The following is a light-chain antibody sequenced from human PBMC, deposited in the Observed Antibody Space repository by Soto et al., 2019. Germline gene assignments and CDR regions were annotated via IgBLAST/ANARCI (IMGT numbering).Light chain of an antibody. V-gene: IGKV1-27*01. Sequence: DIQMTQSPSSLSASVGDRVTITCRASHGISNYLAWYQQKPGKVPKLLIYAASTLQSGVPSRFSGSGSGTEFTLTISSLQPEDVATYYCQKYSSAPPWTFGQGTMVEIK. J-gene: IGKJ1*01. CDR1: HGISNY. CDR2: AAS. CDR3: QKYSSAPPWT.